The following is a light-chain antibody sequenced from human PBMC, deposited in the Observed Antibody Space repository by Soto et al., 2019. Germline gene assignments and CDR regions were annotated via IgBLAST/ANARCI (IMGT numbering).Light chain of an antibody. CDR2: DAS. V-gene: IGKV1-5*01. J-gene: IGKJ1*01. CDR1: QSIGRW. Sequence: IHMANSPVTLSVNVEDTVTVPFRASQSIGRWLAWYQQKPGKAPKLLIFDASTLENGVPARFSGSRSGPEFSLTISSLQPDDFATYNCQQYYSYWTFCQGTKVDIK. CDR3: QQYYSYWT.